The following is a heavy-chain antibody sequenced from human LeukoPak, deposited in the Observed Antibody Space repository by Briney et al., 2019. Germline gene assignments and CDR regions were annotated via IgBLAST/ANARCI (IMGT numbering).Heavy chain of an antibody. CDR2: INHSGST. J-gene: IGHJ6*04. Sequence: PSETLSLTCAVYGGSFSGYYWSWIRQPPGKGLEWIGEINHSGSTNYNPSLKSRVTISVDTSKNQFSLKLSSVTAADTAVYYCARKPQQLREWWLSSGTVDVWGKGTTVTVSS. V-gene: IGHV4-34*01. D-gene: IGHD2-15*01. CDR1: GGSFSGYY. CDR3: ARKPQQLREWWLSSGTVDV.